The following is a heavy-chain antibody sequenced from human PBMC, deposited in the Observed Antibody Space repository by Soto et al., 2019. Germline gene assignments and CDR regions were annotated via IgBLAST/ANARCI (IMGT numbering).Heavy chain of an antibody. J-gene: IGHJ6*02. Sequence: QVQLQESGPGLVKPSGTLSLTCAVSGGSISSSNWWSWVRQPPGKGLEWIGEIYHSGSTNYNPSLKSRVTISVDKSKNQFSLKLSSVTAADTAVYYCARAMAAAGTGHYYYGMDVWGQGTTVTVSS. CDR1: GGSISSSNW. CDR2: IYHSGST. D-gene: IGHD6-13*01. CDR3: ARAMAAAGTGHYYYGMDV. V-gene: IGHV4-4*02.